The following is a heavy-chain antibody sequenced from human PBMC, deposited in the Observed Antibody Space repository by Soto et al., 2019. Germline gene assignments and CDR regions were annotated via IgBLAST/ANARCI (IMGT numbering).Heavy chain of an antibody. Sequence: SETLSLTCTVSGGSISSYYWSWIRQPPGKGLEWIGYIYYSGSTNYNPSLKSRVTISVDTSKNQFSLKLSSVTAADTAVYYCARDSGAIWAAKYYYYGMDVWGQGTTVTVSS. D-gene: IGHD2-21*01. CDR2: IYYSGST. CDR3: ARDSGAIWAAKYYYYGMDV. V-gene: IGHV4-59*01. J-gene: IGHJ6*02. CDR1: GGSISSYY.